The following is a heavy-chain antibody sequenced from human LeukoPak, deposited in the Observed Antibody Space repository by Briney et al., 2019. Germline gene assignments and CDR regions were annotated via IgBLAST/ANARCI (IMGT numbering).Heavy chain of an antibody. CDR2: INPNSGGT. CDR3: ARGRTYYDVSSGFYMDYFYYMDV. D-gene: IGHD3-3*01. CDR1: GYTFTGYY. Sequence: ASVKVSCKASGYTFTGYYMHWVRQAPGQGLEWMGWINPNSGGTNYAQKFQGRVTMTRDTSISTAYMELSRLRSEDTAVYYCARGRTYYDVSSGFYMDYFYYMDVWGTGTTVTVSS. J-gene: IGHJ6*03. V-gene: IGHV1-2*02.